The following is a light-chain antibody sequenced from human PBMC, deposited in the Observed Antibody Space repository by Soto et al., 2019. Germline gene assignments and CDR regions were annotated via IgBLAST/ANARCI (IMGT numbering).Light chain of an antibody. CDR2: EVS. CDR1: SSDVGSYNL. J-gene: IGLJ1*01. CDR3: CSYAGSSTFLYV. Sequence: QSALTQPASVSGSPGQSITISCTGTSSDVGSYNLVSWYQQHPGKAPKLMIYEVSKRPSGVSNRFSGSKSGNTASLTISGHQAEDEADYYCCSYAGSSTFLYVFGTGTKVTVL. V-gene: IGLV2-23*02.